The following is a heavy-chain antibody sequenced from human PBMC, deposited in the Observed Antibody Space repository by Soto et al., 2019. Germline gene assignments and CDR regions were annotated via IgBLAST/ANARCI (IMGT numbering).Heavy chain of an antibody. J-gene: IGHJ4*02. CDR2: VYHTGST. Sequence: SETLSLTCVVSGGSISSTNWWTWVRQTPGKGLEWIGEVYHTGSTKYNPSLKNRVTISVDKSNNQFSLNLKSVTAADTAVYYCATLPPRIVVVVLPIPSWGQGNLVTVSS. CDR1: GGSISSTNW. D-gene: IGHD2-15*01. CDR3: ATLPPRIVVVVLPIPS. V-gene: IGHV4-4*02.